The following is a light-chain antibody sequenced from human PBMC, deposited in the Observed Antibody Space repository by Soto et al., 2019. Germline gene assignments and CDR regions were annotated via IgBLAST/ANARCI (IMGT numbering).Light chain of an antibody. J-gene: IGLJ1*01. CDR1: SSDIGAYNY. Sequence: QSALTQPASVSGSPGQSITISCTGSSSDIGAYNYVSWFQQSPGKAPKLIISEVSNRPSGVSNRFSGSKSGTAASLTISGLQTEDEADYFCFSFTTDWTHVFGTGTKATV. CDR2: EVS. CDR3: FSFTTDWTHV. V-gene: IGLV2-14*01.